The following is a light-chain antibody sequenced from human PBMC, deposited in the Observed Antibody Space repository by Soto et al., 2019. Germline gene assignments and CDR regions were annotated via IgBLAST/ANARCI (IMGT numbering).Light chain of an antibody. CDR2: EVI. J-gene: IGLJ2*01. CDR1: SSDVGGYDY. Sequence: QSALTQPPSASGSPGQSVTISCTGTSSDVGGYDYVSWYQQHPGKAPKLMIYEVIKRPSGVSDRFSGSKSGNTASLTISGLQAEDEADYYCSSFTGTNNFVFGGGTKLTVL. V-gene: IGLV2-8*01. CDR3: SSFTGTNNFV.